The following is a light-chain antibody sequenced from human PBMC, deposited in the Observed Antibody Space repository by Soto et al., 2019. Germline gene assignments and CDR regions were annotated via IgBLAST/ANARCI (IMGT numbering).Light chain of an antibody. CDR2: EAS. CDR3: CSYAGDKTYV. Sequence: QYALTQPASVSGSPGQSITISCTVTGSDVRTYNLVSWYQQHPGKVPKLIIYEASKRPSGVSNRFSGSQPGNTASLTVSGLQAEDEADYYCCSYAGDKTYVFGSGTKVTVL. J-gene: IGLJ1*01. CDR1: GSDVRTYNL. V-gene: IGLV2-23*01.